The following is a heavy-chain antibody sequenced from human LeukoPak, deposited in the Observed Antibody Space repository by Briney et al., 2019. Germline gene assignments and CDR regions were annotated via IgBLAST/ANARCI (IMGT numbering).Heavy chain of an antibody. CDR2: INPNSGGT. CDR3: ARIYSSSFERHYEYFQH. J-gene: IGHJ1*01. Sequence: GASVKVSCKASGYTFTGYYMHWVRQAPGQGLEWMGWINPNSGGTNYAQKFQGRVTMTRDTSISTAYMELSRLRSDDTAVYYCARIYSSSFERHYEYFQHWGQGTLVTVSS. D-gene: IGHD6-6*01. V-gene: IGHV1-2*02. CDR1: GYTFTGYY.